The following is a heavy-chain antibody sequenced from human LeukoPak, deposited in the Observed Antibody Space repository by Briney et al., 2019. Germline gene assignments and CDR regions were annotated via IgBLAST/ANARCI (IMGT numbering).Heavy chain of an antibody. Sequence: GGSLRLSCAASGFTFSTYGMRWVRQAPGKGLEWVTFIRSDGNEKYYADSVKGRFTISRDNSKSTLYLQMNSLRAEDTAVYYCAQERDRRGYFDYWGQGTLVTVSS. D-gene: IGHD2-15*01. CDR2: IRSDGNEK. J-gene: IGHJ4*02. CDR1: GFTFSTYG. V-gene: IGHV3-30*02. CDR3: AQERDRRGYFDY.